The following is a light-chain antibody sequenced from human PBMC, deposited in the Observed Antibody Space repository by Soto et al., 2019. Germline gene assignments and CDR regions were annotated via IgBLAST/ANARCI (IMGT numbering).Light chain of an antibody. V-gene: IGKV1-5*01. CDR1: QNIYYW. Sequence: DIQMTQSPSTVSASVGDRVTITCRASQNIYYWLAWYQQKPGKAPKLLMYDASYLEAGVPSRFRGSGSGTEFTLTISGLQPDDFATYFCHHYSGPWTFGQGGKVDI. CDR2: DAS. J-gene: IGKJ1*01. CDR3: HHYSGPWT.